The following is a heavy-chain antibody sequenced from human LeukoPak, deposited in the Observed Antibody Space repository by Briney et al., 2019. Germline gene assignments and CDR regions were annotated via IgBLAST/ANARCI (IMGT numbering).Heavy chain of an antibody. Sequence: GGSLRLSCAASGFTFSSYAMSWVRQAPGKGLEWVSAISGSGGSTYYADSVKGRFTISRDNSKNTLYLQMNSLRAEDTAMYYCAKMTSSSSTRGAFDIWGQGTVVTVSS. CDR3: AKMTSSSSTRGAFDI. CDR1: GFTFSSYA. D-gene: IGHD6-6*01. V-gene: IGHV3-23*01. CDR2: ISGSGGST. J-gene: IGHJ3*02.